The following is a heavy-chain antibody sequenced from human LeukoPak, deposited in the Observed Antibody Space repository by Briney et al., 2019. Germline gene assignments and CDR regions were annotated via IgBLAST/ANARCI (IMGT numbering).Heavy chain of an antibody. CDR1: GYTVSSNY. V-gene: IGHV3-66*01. CDR2: IYSGGST. CDR3: ARVLTMVRGVIILAYYFDY. D-gene: IGHD3-10*01. J-gene: IGHJ4*02. Sequence: GGSLRLSCAASGYTVSSNYMSWVRQAPGKGLKWVSVIYSGGSTYYADSVKGRFTISRDNSKNTLYLQMNSLRAEDTAVYYCARVLTMVRGVIILAYYFDYWGQGTLVTVSS.